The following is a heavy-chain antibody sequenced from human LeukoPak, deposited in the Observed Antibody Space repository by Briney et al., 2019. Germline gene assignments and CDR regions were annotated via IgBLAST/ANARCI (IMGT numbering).Heavy chain of an antibody. V-gene: IGHV4-4*07. D-gene: IGHD2-2*01. CDR3: ARTRLPATVGAFDD. Sequence: SETLSLTCTVSGDSISSYYSSWLRQPAGKGLEYIGRISTSGSTNYNPSLKSRGTLSVDTSKNQFSLRLRSVTAADTAVYYCARTRLPATVGAFDDWGQGTLVTVSS. CDR2: ISTSGST. J-gene: IGHJ4*02. CDR1: GDSISSYY.